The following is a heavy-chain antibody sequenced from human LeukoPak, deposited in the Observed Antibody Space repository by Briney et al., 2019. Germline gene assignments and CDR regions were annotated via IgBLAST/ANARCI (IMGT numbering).Heavy chain of an antibody. CDR2: IYYSGST. J-gene: IGHJ4*02. CDR3: ARGWDYYGSGSYIFDY. D-gene: IGHD3-10*01. V-gene: IGHV4-31*03. CDR1: GGSISSGGYY. Sequence: PSETLSLTCTVSGGSISSGGYYWSWIRQHPGKGLEWIGYIYYSGSTYYNPSLKSRVTISVDTSKNQFSLKLSSVTAADTAVYYCARGWDYYGSGSYIFDYWGQGTLVTVSS.